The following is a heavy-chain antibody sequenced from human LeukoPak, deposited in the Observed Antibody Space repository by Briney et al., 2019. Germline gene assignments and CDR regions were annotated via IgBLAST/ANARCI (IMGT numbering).Heavy chain of an antibody. D-gene: IGHD3-16*01. CDR2: ISAYNGNT. Sequence: GASVKVSCKASGYTFTSYGISWVRQAPGQGLEWMGWISAYNGNTNYAQKLQGRVTMTTDTSTSTSYMELRSLRSDDTAVYYCARDGGAYGIYYYYGMEVWGQGILVTVCS. J-gene: IGHJ6*02. V-gene: IGHV1-18*01. CDR3: ARDGGAYGIYYYYGMEV. CDR1: GYTFTSYG.